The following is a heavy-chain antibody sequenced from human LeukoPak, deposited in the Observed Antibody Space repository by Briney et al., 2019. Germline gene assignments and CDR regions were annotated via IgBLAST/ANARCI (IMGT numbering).Heavy chain of an antibody. CDR2: ISGSGGST. CDR1: GFTFRSYA. D-gene: IGHD3-22*01. Sequence: PGGSLRLSCAASGFTFRSYAMSWVRQAPGKGLEWVSAISGSGGSTYYADSVKGRFTISRDNSKNTLYLQMNSLRAEDTAVYYCAKEQRGATYYYDSSGYYFDYWGQGTLVTVSS. J-gene: IGHJ4*02. V-gene: IGHV3-23*01. CDR3: AKEQRGATYYYDSSGYYFDY.